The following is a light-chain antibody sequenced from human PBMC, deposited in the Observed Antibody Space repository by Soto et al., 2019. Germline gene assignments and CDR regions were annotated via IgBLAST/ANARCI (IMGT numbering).Light chain of an antibody. CDR1: SSDVGSYNL. Sequence: QSVLTQPASVSGSPGQSITISCTGTSSDVGSYNLVSWYQQHPGKAPKLMIYEVSKRPSGVSNRFSGSKSGNTASLTISGLQAEDEADYYCCSHAGSSSVYVFGTGTKVTVL. V-gene: IGLV2-23*02. CDR3: CSHAGSSSVYV. J-gene: IGLJ1*01. CDR2: EVS.